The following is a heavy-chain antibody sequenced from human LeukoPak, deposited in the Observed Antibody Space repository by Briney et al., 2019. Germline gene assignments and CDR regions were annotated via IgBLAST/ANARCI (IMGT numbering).Heavy chain of an antibody. CDR3: AGVEGGDWFDP. V-gene: IGHV3-30*02. Sequence: GGSLRLSCAASGFTFSSYGMHWVRQAPGKGLEWVAFIRYDGSNKYYADSVKGRFTISRDNSKNTLYLQMNSLRPEDTAVYYCAGVEGGDWFDPWGRGTLVTVSS. D-gene: IGHD3-16*01. J-gene: IGHJ5*02. CDR2: IRYDGSNK. CDR1: GFTFSSYG.